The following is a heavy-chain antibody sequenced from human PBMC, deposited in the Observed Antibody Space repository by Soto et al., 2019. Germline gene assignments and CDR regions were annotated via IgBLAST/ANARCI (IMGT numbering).Heavy chain of an antibody. CDR2: MYPGDSDT. D-gene: IGHD5-18*01. CDR1: GYSFTNYW. CDR3: ARRVYGYSYAD. V-gene: IGHV5-51*01. J-gene: IGHJ4*02. Sequence: GESLKISCKASGYSFTNYWIGWVRQMPGKGLELMGIMYPGDSDTRYSPSFRGQVTISADKSISTVYLQWSRLKASDTAIYYCARRVYGYSYADWGQGTLVTVSS.